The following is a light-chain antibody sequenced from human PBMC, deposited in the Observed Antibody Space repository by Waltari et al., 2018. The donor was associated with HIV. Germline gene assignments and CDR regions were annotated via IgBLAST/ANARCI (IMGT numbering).Light chain of an antibody. CDR3: QQYYDTSPLT. CDR2: WGA. CDR1: YSLYSSNNMNY. Sequence: DIVLNQLPDSLPVSVGERATINCKFSYSLYSSNNMNYLAWYQQKPGRPPKFLINWGASRRAGVPDQFSGSRSGTNYTLTISSLQAEDVAVYYCQQYYDTSPLTFGGGTKVEIK. V-gene: IGKV4-1*01. J-gene: IGKJ4*01.